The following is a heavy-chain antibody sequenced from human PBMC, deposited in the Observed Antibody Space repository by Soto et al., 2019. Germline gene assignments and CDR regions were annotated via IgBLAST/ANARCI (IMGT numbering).Heavy chain of an antibody. CDR1: GGTFSSYA. Sequence: KVSCNASGGTFSSYAISWVRQAPGQGLEWMGGIIPIFGTANYAQKFQGRVTITADESTSTAYMELSSLRSEDTAVYYCARVQDSSSWEYTTFDYWGQGTLVTVSS. V-gene: IGHV1-69*01. D-gene: IGHD6-13*01. J-gene: IGHJ4*02. CDR3: ARVQDSSSWEYTTFDY. CDR2: IIPIFGTA.